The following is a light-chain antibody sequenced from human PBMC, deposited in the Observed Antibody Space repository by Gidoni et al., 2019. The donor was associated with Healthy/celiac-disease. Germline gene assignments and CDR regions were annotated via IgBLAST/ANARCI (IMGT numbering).Light chain of an antibody. CDR2: YDD. Sequence: QSVLTQPPSVSEAPRQRVTISCSGSSSNIGKAPKLLIYYDDLLPSGVSDRFSGSKSGTSASLAISGLQSEDEADYYCAAWDDSLNGVVFGGGTKLTVL. CDR1: SSNIG. J-gene: IGLJ2*01. V-gene: IGLV1-36*01. CDR3: AAWDDSLNGVV.